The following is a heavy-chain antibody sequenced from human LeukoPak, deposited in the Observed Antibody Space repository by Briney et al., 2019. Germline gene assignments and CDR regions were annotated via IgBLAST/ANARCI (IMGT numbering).Heavy chain of an antibody. CDR3: ARAHLITMVRGVIIRGFDY. J-gene: IGHJ4*02. V-gene: IGHV4-34*01. CDR2: IYYSGST. Sequence: SETLSLTCAVYGGSFSGYYWGWIRQPPGKGLEWVGSIYYSGSTYYNPSLKSRVTISVDTSKNQFSLKLSSVTAADTAVYYCARAHLITMVRGVIIRGFDYWGQGTLVTVSS. D-gene: IGHD3-10*01. CDR1: GGSFSGYY.